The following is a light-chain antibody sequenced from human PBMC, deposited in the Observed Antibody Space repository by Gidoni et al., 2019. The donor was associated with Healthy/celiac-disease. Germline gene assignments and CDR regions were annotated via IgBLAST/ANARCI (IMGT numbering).Light chain of an antibody. Sequence: DIQMTQPPSSLSASVGDRVTITCRASQSISSYLNWYQQKPGKAPKLLIYAASSLQSGVPSSFSGSGSGTDFTLTIRSLQPEDFATYYCQQGYSTPRTFGQGTRVEIK. CDR3: QQGYSTPRT. CDR1: QSISSY. J-gene: IGKJ1*01. CDR2: AAS. V-gene: IGKV1-39*01.